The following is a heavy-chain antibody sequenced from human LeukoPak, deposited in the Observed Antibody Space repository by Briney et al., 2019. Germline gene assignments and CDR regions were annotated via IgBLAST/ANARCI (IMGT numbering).Heavy chain of an antibody. V-gene: IGHV3-23*01. CDR3: AKGKFGKRTPQNAFDI. J-gene: IGHJ3*02. D-gene: IGHD3-16*01. CDR2: ISGSGGNT. Sequence: GALRLSCVASGFTFSSYGMNWVRQAPGKGLEWVSTISGSGGNTYYADSVKGRFTISRDNSKNTLYLQMNSLRAEDTAVYYCAKGKFGKRTPQNAFDIWGQGTMVTVSS. CDR1: GFTFSSYG.